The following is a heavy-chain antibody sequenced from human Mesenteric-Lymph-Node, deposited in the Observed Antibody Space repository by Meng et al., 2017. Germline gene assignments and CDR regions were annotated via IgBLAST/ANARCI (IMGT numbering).Heavy chain of an antibody. CDR2: ISASGGST. CDR1: GFSFNNYA. Sequence: EVQLVESGGEFVQPGGSLRLSCAVSGFSFNNYAMSWVRQAPGKGLEWVSTISASGGSTYYADSAKGRFTISRDNSKNTLYLQMNSLRVDDTAVYYCAKDGLEYWGQGTLVTVSS. V-gene: IGHV3-23*04. J-gene: IGHJ4*02. CDR3: AKDGLEY.